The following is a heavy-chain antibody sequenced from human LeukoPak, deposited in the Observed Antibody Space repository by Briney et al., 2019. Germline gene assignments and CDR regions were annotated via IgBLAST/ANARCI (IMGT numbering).Heavy chain of an antibody. CDR2: INHSGST. V-gene: IGHV4-34*01. CDR1: GGSFSGYY. Sequence: SETLSLTCAVYGGSFSGYYWSWIRQPPGKGLEWIGEINHSGSTNYNPSLKSRVTISVDTSKNQFSLKLSSVTAADTAVYYCARGERRTPYYFDYWGQGTLVTVSS. CDR3: ARGERRTPYYFDY. D-gene: IGHD6-25*01. J-gene: IGHJ4*02.